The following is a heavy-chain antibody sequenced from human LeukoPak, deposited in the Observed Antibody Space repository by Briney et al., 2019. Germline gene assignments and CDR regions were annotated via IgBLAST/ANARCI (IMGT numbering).Heavy chain of an antibody. J-gene: IGHJ4*02. D-gene: IGHD6-13*01. Sequence: GRSLRLSCAASGFTFSSYGMHWVRQAPGKGLEWVAVIWYDGSNKYYADSVKGRFTISRDNSKNTLYLQMNSLRAEDTAVYYCAREHQQRGYFAYRGQGTLVTVSS. CDR3: AREHQQRGYFAY. CDR1: GFTFSSYG. CDR2: IWYDGSNK. V-gene: IGHV3-33*01.